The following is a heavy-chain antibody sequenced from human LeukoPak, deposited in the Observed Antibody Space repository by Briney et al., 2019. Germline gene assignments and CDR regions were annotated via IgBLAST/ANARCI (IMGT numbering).Heavy chain of an antibody. J-gene: IGHJ4*02. CDR3: ARHRRSSSFVDY. V-gene: IGHV4-59*08. CDR2: IYYSGST. CDR1: GGSISSYY. D-gene: IGHD6-13*01. Sequence: SETLSLTCTVSGGSISSYYWSWIRQPPGKGLEWIGYIYYSGSTNYNPSLKSRVTISVDTSKNQFSLKLSSVTAADTAVYYCARHRRSSSFVDYWGQGTLVTVPS.